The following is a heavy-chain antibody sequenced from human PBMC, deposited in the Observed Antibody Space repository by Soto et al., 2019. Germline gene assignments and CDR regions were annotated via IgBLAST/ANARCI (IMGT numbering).Heavy chain of an antibody. V-gene: IGHV5-51*01. CDR2: IYPANSDI. D-gene: IGHD2-2*01. CDR1: GYHFRTYY. J-gene: IGHJ4*02. CDR3: ARPQYCTGTSCYLFDS. Sequence: GESLKISCRGSGYHFRTYYIAWGRQMPGKGLEWIGIIYPANSDIRYSPSFQGQVTISADISVNTAYLQWGSLKASDTATYYCARPQYCTGTSCYLFDSWGQGTQVTVSS.